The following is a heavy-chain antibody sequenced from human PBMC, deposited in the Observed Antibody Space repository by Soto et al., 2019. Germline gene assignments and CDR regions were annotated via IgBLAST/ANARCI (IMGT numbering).Heavy chain of an antibody. CDR3: ARQPYYGDPGYYYYGMDV. D-gene: IGHD4-17*01. CDR1: GYSFTSYW. Sequence: GESLKISCKGSGYSFTSYWIGWVRQMPGKGLEWMGIIYPGDSDTRYSPSFQGQVTISADKSISTAYLQWSSLKASDTAMYYCARQPYYGDPGYYYYGMDVWGQGTTVTVSS. J-gene: IGHJ6*02. V-gene: IGHV5-51*01. CDR2: IYPGDSDT.